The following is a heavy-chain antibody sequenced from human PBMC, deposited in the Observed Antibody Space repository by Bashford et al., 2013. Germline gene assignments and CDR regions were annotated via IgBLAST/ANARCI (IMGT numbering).Heavy chain of an antibody. V-gene: IGHV1-2*06. D-gene: IGHD6-13*01. CDR3: AREETYSSSWYRIDAFDI. J-gene: IGHJ3*02. CDR2: INPNSGGT. CDR1: GGTFSSYT. Sequence: ASVKVSCKASGGTFSSYTISWVRQAPGQGLEWMGRINPNSGGTNYAQKFQGRVTMTRDTSISTAYMELSRLRSDDTAVYYCAREETYSSSWYRIDAFDIWGQGTMVTVSS.